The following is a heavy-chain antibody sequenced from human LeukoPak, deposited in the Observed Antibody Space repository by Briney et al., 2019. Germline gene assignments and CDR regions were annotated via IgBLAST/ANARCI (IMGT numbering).Heavy chain of an antibody. CDR2: INLDGTDI. D-gene: IGHD1-26*01. V-gene: IGHV3-48*04. CDR1: GFSFSTHS. Sequence: QSRGSLRLSCAASGFSFSTHSMNWVRQAPGKGLEWISFINLDGTDIHYGESVKGRFTISRDNAKNSLYLQMHTLRAEDTAVYYCAGDGVGVLPGDAFDIWSQGTMVTVSS. CDR3: AGDGVGVLPGDAFDI. J-gene: IGHJ3*02.